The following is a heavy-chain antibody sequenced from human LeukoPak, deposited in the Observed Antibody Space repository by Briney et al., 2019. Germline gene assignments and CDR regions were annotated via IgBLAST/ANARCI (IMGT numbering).Heavy chain of an antibody. CDR3: ARDRGTLTAIDAFDI. D-gene: IGHD1-14*01. CDR1: GGSISSHY. V-gene: IGHV4-59*11. Sequence: SETLSLTCTVSGGSISSHYWSWIRQPPGKGLEWIGYIFYSGNTNYNPSLKSRVTISVDTSKNQFSLKLSSVTAADTAVYFCARDRGTLTAIDAFDIRGRGTVVTVSS. CDR2: IFYSGNT. J-gene: IGHJ3*02.